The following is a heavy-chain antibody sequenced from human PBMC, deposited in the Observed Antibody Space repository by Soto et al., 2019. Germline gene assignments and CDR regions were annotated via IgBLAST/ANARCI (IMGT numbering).Heavy chain of an antibody. CDR2: IYPGDSDT. CDR3: ARHISTFRYDYYAMDA. D-gene: IGHD2-2*01. V-gene: IGHV5-51*01. J-gene: IGHJ6*02. CDR1: GYTFTDYW. Sequence: GEPLKISCKGSGYTFTDYWIGWVRQLPGKGLEWMGIIYPGDSDTRYSPSFQGHVTITVGKSTSTAYLQWNTLKASDTAMYYCARHISTFRYDYYAMDAWGQGTTVTVSS.